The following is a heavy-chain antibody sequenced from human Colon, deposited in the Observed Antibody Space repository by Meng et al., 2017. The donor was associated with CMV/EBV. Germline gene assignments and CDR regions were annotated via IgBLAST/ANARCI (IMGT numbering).Heavy chain of an antibody. CDR1: GYTFTNFG. Sequence: QVQPVESGAEGKKPGASVKVSCKTSGYTFTNFGISWVRQAPGQGLEWMAYISPYNGDTNYAQRFQGRVALTTDTSTSTVYMELGSLTSDDTVMYYCARELARGGYWGQGTLVTVSS. CDR3: ARELARGGY. V-gene: IGHV1-18*01. J-gene: IGHJ4*02. CDR2: ISPYNGDT.